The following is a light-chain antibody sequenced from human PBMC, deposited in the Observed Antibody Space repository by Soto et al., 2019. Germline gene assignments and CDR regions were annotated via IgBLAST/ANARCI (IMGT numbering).Light chain of an antibody. CDR1: SSDVGSYDL. V-gene: IGLV2-23*02. CDR3: CSYAGSSIFK. CDR2: EAN. Sequence: QSVLTQPASVSGSPGQSITISCTGTSSDVGSYDLVSWYQHHPGKAPKLTISEANKRPSGVSNRFSGSKSGNPASLTISGLQAADEADYYCCSYAGSSIFKFGGGTQRTGL. J-gene: IGLJ2*01.